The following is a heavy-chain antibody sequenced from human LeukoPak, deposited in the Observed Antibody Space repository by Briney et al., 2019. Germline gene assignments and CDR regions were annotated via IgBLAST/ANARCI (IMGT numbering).Heavy chain of an antibody. CDR2: ISTISSTR. D-gene: IGHD4-17*01. V-gene: IGHV3-48*04. CDR1: GFTFSSYS. CDR3: ARRHGDYFLDY. J-gene: IGHJ4*02. Sequence: GGSLRLSCAASGFTFSSYSMIWVRQAPGKGLEWVSHISTISSTRYYADSVKGRFTISRDNAKNSLYLQMNSLRAEDTAVYYCARRHGDYFLDYWGQGTLVTVSS.